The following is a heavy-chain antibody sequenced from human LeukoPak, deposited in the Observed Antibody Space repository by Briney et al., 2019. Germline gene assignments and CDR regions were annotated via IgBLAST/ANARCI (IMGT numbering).Heavy chain of an antibody. CDR3: ARGGARLRYYYYMDV. V-gene: IGHV4-39*07. Sequence: SETLSLTCTVSGGSISTSNYYWGWIRQPPGKGLEWIGEINHSGSTNYNPSLKSRVTISVDTSKNQFSLKLSSVTAADTAVYYCARGGARLRYYYYMDVWGKGTTVTVSS. J-gene: IGHJ6*03. D-gene: IGHD1-26*01. CDR2: INHSGST. CDR1: GGSISTSNYY.